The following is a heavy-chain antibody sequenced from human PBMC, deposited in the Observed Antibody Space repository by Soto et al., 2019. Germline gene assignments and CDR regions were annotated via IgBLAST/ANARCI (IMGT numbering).Heavy chain of an antibody. J-gene: IGHJ2*01. CDR3: AKDGSIVATIRPWYFDL. D-gene: IGHD5-12*01. V-gene: IGHV3-30*18. Sequence: QVQLVESGGGVVQPGRSLRLSCAASGFTFSSYGMHWVRRAPGKGLEWVAVISYDGSNKYYADSVKGRFTISRDNSKNTLYLQMNSLRAEDTAVYYCAKDGSIVATIRPWYFDLWGRGTLVTVSS. CDR1: GFTFSSYG. CDR2: ISYDGSNK.